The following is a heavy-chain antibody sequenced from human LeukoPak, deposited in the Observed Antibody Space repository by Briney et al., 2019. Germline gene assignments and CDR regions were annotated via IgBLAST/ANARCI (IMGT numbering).Heavy chain of an antibody. CDR3: SRDFNGRNDF. J-gene: IGHJ4*02. Sequence: GGSLRLSCAPSGFTFSSNWMHWVRQGPGKGLVWVSRINPDGSRTDYAESVKGRFTISRDNAKNTLSLEMNSLGDEDTAVYYCSRDFNGRNDFWGQGTLVTVSS. CDR2: INPDGSRT. CDR1: GFTFSSNW. D-gene: IGHD1-14*01. V-gene: IGHV3-74*01.